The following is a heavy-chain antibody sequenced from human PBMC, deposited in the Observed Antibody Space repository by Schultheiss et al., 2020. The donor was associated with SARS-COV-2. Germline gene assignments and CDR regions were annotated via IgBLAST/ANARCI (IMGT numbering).Heavy chain of an antibody. J-gene: IGHJ4*02. Sequence: GGSLRLSCAASGFTFSNSWMHWVRQAPGKGLEWVSSITSSSSYIYHADSVKGRFTISRDNAKNALYLQMNSLRAEDTAVYYCARTWTQLVGPAYWGQGTRVTVSS. CDR3: ARTWTQLVGPAY. D-gene: IGHD6-6*01. CDR1: GFTFSNSW. V-gene: IGHV3-21*04. CDR2: ITSSSSYI.